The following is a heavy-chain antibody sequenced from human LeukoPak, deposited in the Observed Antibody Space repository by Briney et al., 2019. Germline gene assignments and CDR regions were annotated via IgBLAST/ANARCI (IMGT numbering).Heavy chain of an antibody. CDR3: ARGYSNIYY. V-gene: IGHV3-7*05. J-gene: IGHJ4*02. CDR2: IKQDGSET. Sequence: GGSLRLSCAASGFTFRSYWMSWVRQAPGKWPEWVANIKQDGSETHYVDSVKGRFTISRDNAKNSLYLQMSSLRPDDTAVYYCARGYSNIYYWGQGTLVTVSS. D-gene: IGHD4-11*01. CDR1: GFTFRSYW.